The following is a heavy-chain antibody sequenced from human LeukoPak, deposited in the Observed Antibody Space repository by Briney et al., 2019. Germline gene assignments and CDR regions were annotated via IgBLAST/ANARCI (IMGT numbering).Heavy chain of an antibody. J-gene: IGHJ5*02. CDR2: IYHSGST. CDR1: GYSISSGYY. D-gene: IGHD3-10*01. CDR3: AREWYYYGSGSYYANWFDP. Sequence: SETLSLTCTVSGYSISSGYYWGWIRQPPGKGLEWIGSIYHSGSTYYNPSLKSRVTMSVDTSKNQFSLKLSSVTAADTAVYYCAREWYYYGSGSYYANWFDPWGQGTLVTVSS. V-gene: IGHV4-38-2*02.